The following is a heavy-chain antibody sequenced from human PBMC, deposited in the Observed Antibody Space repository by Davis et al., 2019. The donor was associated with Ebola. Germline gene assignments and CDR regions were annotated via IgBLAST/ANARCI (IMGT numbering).Heavy chain of an antibody. J-gene: IGHJ3*02. CDR1: GYTFTSYG. CDR2: ISAYNGNT. CDR3: ARRRDGYPNGPFDI. D-gene: IGHD5-24*01. Sequence: ASVKVSCKASGYTFTSYGISWVRQAPGQGLEWMGWISAYNGNTNYAQKLQGRVTMTTDTSTSTAYMELRSLRSDDTAVYYCARRRDGYPNGPFDIWGQGTMVTVSS. V-gene: IGHV1-18*01.